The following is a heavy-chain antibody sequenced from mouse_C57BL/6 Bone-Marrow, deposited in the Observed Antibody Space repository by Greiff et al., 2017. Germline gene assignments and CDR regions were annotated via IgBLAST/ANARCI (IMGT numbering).Heavy chain of an antibody. CDR2: IDPSDSYT. V-gene: IGHV1-69*01. J-gene: IGHJ2*01. CDR3: ARGGLYGNLDY. Sequence: QVQLKQPGAELVMPGASVKLSCKASGYTFTSYWMHWVKQRPAQGLEWIGEIDPSDSYTNYNQKFKGKSTLTVDKSSSTAYMQLSSLTSEDSAVYYCARGGLYGNLDYWGQGTTLTVSS. CDR1: GYTFTSYW. D-gene: IGHD2-1*01.